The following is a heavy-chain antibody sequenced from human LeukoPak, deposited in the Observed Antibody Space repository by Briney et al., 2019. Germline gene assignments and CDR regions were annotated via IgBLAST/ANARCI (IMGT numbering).Heavy chain of an antibody. CDR1: GFTFRSYA. Sequence: GGSLRLSCAVSGFTFRSYAMKWVRQAPGKGLEWVSAITADGSSTHYTISVKGRFIISRDTPKNTLYLQMNSLRAEDTAVYYCARRAGAYSHPYDYWGQGTLVTVSS. D-gene: IGHD4/OR15-4a*01. J-gene: IGHJ4*02. V-gene: IGHV3-23*01. CDR3: ARRAGAYSHPYDY. CDR2: ITADGSST.